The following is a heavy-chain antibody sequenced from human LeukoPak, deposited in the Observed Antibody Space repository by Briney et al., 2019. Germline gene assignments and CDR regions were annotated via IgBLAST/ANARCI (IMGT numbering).Heavy chain of an antibody. Sequence: APVKISCKAPGYTFTRYGISWVRHAPGQKLESMGWVRCYTGDTGYQQNVQDRFTVTTDRSSNTVYMELRSLTSDDTAMYYCARRSGYDRREGTLDMWGQGRMVTVSS. D-gene: IGHD5-12*01. J-gene: IGHJ3*02. V-gene: IGHV1-18*01. CDR2: VRCYTGDT. CDR3: ARRSGYDRREGTLDM. CDR1: GYTFTRYG.